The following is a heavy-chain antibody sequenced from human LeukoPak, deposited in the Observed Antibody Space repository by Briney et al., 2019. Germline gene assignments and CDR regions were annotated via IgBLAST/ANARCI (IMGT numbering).Heavy chain of an antibody. V-gene: IGHV3-23*01. CDR3: AKRGVVIRVILVGFHKEAQYFDS. CDR2: ISDSGGRT. CDR1: GITLSNYG. D-gene: IGHD3-22*01. Sequence: GGSLRLPCVVPGITLSNYGMSWVRQTPGKGLEWVAGISDSGGRTNYADSVKGRFTISRDNPKNTLYLQMNSLRAEDTAVYFCAKRGVVIRVILVGFHKEAQYFDSWGQGALVTVSS. J-gene: IGHJ4*02.